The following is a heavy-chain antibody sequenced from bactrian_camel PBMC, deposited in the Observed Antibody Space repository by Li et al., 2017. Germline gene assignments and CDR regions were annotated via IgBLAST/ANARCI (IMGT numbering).Heavy chain of an antibody. CDR2: INRSGGT. V-gene: IGHV3S40*01. CDR3: ARHNRAAD. CDR1: GFTSSTYV. Sequence: VQLVESGGALVKPGTSLRLSCAASGFTSSTYVMYWVRQAPGKGLEWVSAINRSGGTYYTDSAKGRFTISRDNAKNTVYLQMNSLKSEDTALYYCARHNRAADWGQGTQVTVS. J-gene: IGHJ4*01.